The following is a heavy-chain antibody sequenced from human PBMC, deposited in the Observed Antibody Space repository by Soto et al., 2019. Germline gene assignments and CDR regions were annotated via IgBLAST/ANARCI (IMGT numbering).Heavy chain of an antibody. J-gene: IGHJ6*01. Sequence: LRLSCAASGFTFIGYAMSWVRQARGNGLEWVSAISGSGGSTYYADSVKGRFTISRDNSKNTLDLQMKSLRAEDTAVYYCAKGAVGVYSYYAMEVLGQGTTVNVSS. CDR1: GFTFIGYA. D-gene: IGHD1-26*01. CDR3: AKGAVGVYSYYAMEV. V-gene: IGHV3-23*01. CDR2: ISGSGGST.